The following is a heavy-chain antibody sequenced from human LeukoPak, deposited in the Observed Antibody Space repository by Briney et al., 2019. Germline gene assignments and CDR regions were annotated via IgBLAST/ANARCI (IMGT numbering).Heavy chain of an antibody. V-gene: IGHV4-39*07. CDR3: ARGGGLRYSSAWYASYF. CDR1: GGSISSSSYY. D-gene: IGHD6-19*01. J-gene: IGHJ4*02. Sequence: SETLSLTCTVSGGSISSSSYYWGWIRQPPGKGLEWIGSIYYSGSTYYNPSLKSRVTISVDKSKNQFSLKLTSVTVADTAVYYCARGGGLRYSSAWYASYFWGQGTLVTVSS. CDR2: IYYSGST.